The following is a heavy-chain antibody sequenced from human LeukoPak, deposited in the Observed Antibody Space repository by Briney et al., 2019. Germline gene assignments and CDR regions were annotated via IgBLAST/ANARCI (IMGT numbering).Heavy chain of an antibody. J-gene: IGHJ4*02. CDR1: GYTFTTYG. D-gene: IGHD6-19*01. V-gene: IGHV1-18*01. Sequence: GASVKVSCKASGYTFTTYGFSWVRQAPGQGLEWMGWISAYNGNTNYAQKLQGRVTMTTDTLTSTAYMELRSLRSDDTAVYYCARDLKRGYSSGRYSWGTGSSNDYWGQGTLVTVSS. CDR3: ARDLKRGYSSGRYSWGTGSSNDY. CDR2: ISAYNGNT.